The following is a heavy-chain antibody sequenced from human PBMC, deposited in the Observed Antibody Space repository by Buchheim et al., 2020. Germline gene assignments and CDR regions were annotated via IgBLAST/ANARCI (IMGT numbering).Heavy chain of an antibody. CDR3: TKLTRSGSFWDFDS. J-gene: IGHJ4*02. D-gene: IGHD1-26*01. Sequence: EVQLVESGGGLVQPGGSVRLSCVASGFTFSDHYMDWVRQAPGKGLEWVGRSRNKASSYTTEYAASVKGRFTISRDDSKNSLYLQMNSLKTEDTAMYFCTKLTRSGSFWDFDSWGQGTL. V-gene: IGHV3-72*01. CDR1: GFTFSDHY. CDR2: SRNKASSYTT.